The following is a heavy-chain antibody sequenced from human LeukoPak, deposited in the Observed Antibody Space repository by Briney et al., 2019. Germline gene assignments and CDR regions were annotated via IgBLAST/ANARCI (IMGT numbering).Heavy chain of an antibody. D-gene: IGHD3-3*01. CDR2: IIPILGIA. V-gene: IGHV1-69*04. Sequence: SVKVSCKASGGTFSSYAISWVRQAPGQGLEWMGRIIPILGIANYAQKFQGRVTITADKSTSTAYMELSSPRSEDTAVYYCARDGAGFDYDFWSGYYRSAFDIWGQGTMVTVSS. J-gene: IGHJ3*02. CDR1: GGTFSSYA. CDR3: ARDGAGFDYDFWSGYYRSAFDI.